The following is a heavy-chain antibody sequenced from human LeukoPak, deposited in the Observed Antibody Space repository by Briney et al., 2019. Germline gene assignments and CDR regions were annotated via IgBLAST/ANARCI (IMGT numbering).Heavy chain of an antibody. CDR1: GFTFSDHY. Sequence: GGSLRFSCAASGFTFSDHYMDWVRQAPRKGLEWVGSTRKKTNSYTTEYAASVKGRFTISRDDSKNSLYLQMNSLRAEDTALYYCTRVVLVGTTYSYFDYWGQGTLVTVSS. J-gene: IGHJ4*02. CDR3: TRVVLVGTTYSYFDY. CDR2: TRKKTNSYTT. D-gene: IGHD1-26*01. V-gene: IGHV3-72*01.